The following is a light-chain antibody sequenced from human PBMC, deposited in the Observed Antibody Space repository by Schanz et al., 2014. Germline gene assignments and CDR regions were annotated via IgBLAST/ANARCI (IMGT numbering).Light chain of an antibody. CDR2: DVS. CDR1: SSDIGAYNY. V-gene: IGLV2-14*01. CDR3: CSYVSSSAVL. J-gene: IGLJ2*01. Sequence: QSALTQPPSASGSPGQSVTISCTGTSSDIGAYNYVSWFQQHPGKAPKLMIYDVSNRPSGVSNRFSGSKSGNTASLTISGLQAEDEADYYCCSYVSSSAVLFGGGTKLTVL.